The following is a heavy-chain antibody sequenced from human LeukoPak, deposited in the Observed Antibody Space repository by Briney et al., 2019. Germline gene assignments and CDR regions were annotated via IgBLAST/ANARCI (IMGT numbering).Heavy chain of an antibody. CDR3: ASTREGYYDSSPPFDY. Sequence: GGSLRLSCAASGFTFSSYAMSWVRQAPGKGLEWVSAVSGSSGTTYYTDSVKGRFTISRDNSKDTLYLQMNSLRAEDTAVYYCASTREGYYDSSPPFDYWGQGTLVTVSS. J-gene: IGHJ4*02. V-gene: IGHV3-23*01. CDR1: GFTFSSYA. D-gene: IGHD3-22*01. CDR2: VSGSSGTT.